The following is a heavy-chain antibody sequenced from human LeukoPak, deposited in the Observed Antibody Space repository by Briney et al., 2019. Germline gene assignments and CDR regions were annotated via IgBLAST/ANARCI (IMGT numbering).Heavy chain of an antibody. Sequence: GASVTVSCKASGGTFSSYAISWVRQAPGQGLEWMGRIIPILGIANYAQKFQGRVTITADKSTSTAYMELSSLRSEDTAVYYCARDYGSGSYYLYFDYWGQGTLVTVS. V-gene: IGHV1-69*04. CDR3: ARDYGSGSYYLYFDY. CDR2: IIPILGIA. CDR1: GGTFSSYA. J-gene: IGHJ4*02. D-gene: IGHD3-10*01.